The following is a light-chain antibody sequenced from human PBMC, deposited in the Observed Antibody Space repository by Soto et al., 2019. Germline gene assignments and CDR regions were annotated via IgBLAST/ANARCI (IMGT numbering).Light chain of an antibody. CDR2: DAS. J-gene: IGKJ4*01. CDR1: QSVSSSY. V-gene: IGKV3D-20*01. CDR3: QQYGSSPLT. Sequence: EIVMTQSPGTLSLSPGERAILSYRASQSVSSSYLAWYQQKPGLAPRLLIYDASSRATGIPDRFSGSGSGTDFTLTTSRLEPEDFAVYYCQQYGSSPLTFGGGTKVDIK.